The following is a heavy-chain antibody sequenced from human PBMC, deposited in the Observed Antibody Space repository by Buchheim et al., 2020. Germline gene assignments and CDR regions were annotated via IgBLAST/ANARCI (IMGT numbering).Heavy chain of an antibody. CDR2: VSYSGST. J-gene: IGHJ5*02. CDR1: GDSLGRYY. CDR3: ARHAPNWFDL. Sequence: QVQLQESGPGLVKPWETLSLTCTVSGDSLGRYYWSWIRQPPGNRLEWIGYVSYSGSTSYNPSLNSRVTISLDTSKKQFPLKLASVTAADTAVYYCARHAPNWFDLWGQG. V-gene: IGHV4-59*08.